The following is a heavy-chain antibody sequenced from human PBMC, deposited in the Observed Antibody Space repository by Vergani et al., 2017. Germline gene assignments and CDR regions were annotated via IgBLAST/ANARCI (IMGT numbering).Heavy chain of an antibody. Sequence: QVQLVQSGAEVKKPGASVKVSCKASGYTFTSYGISWVRQAPGQGLERMGWISAYNGNTNYAQKLQGRVTMTTDTSTSTAYMELRSLRSDDTAVYYCARDPDIVVVXAAPYYYYYYGMDVWGQGTTVTVSS. D-gene: IGHD2-2*01. CDR3: ARDPDIVVVXAAPYYYYYYGMDV. J-gene: IGHJ6*02. CDR2: ISAYNGNT. CDR1: GYTFTSYG. V-gene: IGHV1-18*04.